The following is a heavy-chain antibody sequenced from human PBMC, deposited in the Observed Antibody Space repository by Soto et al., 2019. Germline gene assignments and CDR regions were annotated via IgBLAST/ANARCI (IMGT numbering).Heavy chain of an antibody. CDR3: ATPGVVGATTPFDY. CDR1: GFTFSSYA. D-gene: IGHD1-26*01. J-gene: IGHJ4*02. Sequence: EVQLLESGGALVQPGGSLRLSCAASGFTFSSYAMSWVRQAPGKGLEWVSTISGSGGSTYYADSVKGRFTISRDNSKNTLFLQMNSRRAEDTAVYYCATPGVVGATTPFDYWGQGTLVTVSS. V-gene: IGHV3-23*01. CDR2: ISGSGGST.